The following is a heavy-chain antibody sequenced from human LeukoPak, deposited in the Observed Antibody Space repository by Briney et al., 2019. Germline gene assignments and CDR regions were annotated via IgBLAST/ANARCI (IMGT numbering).Heavy chain of an antibody. J-gene: IGHJ4*02. CDR2: INSDGSST. D-gene: IGHD3-9*01. CDR1: GFTFRSYW. Sequence: GGSLRLSCAASGFTFRSYWMHWVRQAPGKGLVWVSRINSDGSSTNYADSAKGRFTISRDNAKNTLYLQMNSLRAEDTAVYYCASSILAASDYWGQGTLVTVSS. CDR3: ASSILAASDY. V-gene: IGHV3-74*01.